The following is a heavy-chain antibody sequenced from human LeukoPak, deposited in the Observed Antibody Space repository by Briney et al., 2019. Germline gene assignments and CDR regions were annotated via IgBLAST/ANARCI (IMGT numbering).Heavy chain of an antibody. D-gene: IGHD2-15*01. Sequence: GGSLRLSCAASGFTFSSYWMSWVRQAPGKGLEWVANIKQDGSEKYYVDSVNGRFTISRENAKNSLYLQVNSLRAEDTAVYYCAREISSCYRPEGRFDPWGQGTLVTVSS. CDR2: IKQDGSEK. J-gene: IGHJ5*02. CDR3: AREISSCYRPEGRFDP. CDR1: GFTFSSYW. V-gene: IGHV3-7*01.